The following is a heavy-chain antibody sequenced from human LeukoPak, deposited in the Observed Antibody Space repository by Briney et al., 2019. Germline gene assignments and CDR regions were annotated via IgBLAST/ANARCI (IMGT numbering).Heavy chain of an antibody. CDR3: ARDQNYDFWSGYYNWYMDV. CDR2: IYTSVTT. D-gene: IGHD3-3*01. Sequence: SETLSLTCAVSGGSIRSYYWSWIRQPAGKGLEWIGRIYTSVTTNYNPSLKSRVTMSVDTSKNQFSPRLSSVTAADTAVYYCARDQNYDFWSGYYNWYMDVWGKGTTVTVSS. V-gene: IGHV4-4*07. J-gene: IGHJ6*03. CDR1: GGSIRSYY.